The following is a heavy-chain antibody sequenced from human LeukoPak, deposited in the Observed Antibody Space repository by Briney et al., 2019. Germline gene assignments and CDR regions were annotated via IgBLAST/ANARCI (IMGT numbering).Heavy chain of an antibody. J-gene: IGHJ6*03. V-gene: IGHV1-8*01. Sequence: GASVKVSCKASGYTFTSYDINWVRQATGQGLEWMGWMNPNSGNTGYAQKFQGRVTMTRNTSISTAYMELSSLRSEDTAVYYCARGATVTQYYYYYYMDVWGKGTTVTVSS. CDR3: ARGATVTQYYYYYYMDV. D-gene: IGHD4-11*01. CDR2: MNPNSGNT. CDR1: GYTFTSYD.